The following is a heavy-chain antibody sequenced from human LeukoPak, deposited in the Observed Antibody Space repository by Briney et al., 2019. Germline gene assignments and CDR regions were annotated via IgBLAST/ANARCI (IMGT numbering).Heavy chain of an antibody. V-gene: IGHV1-8*01. CDR2: MNPNSGNT. CDR1: GYTFTSHD. CDR3: ARGRAKYCSSTSCYFLQN. Sequence: GASVKVSCKASGYTFTSHDINWVRQATGQGLEWMGWMNPNSGNTGHAQKFQGRVTMTMNTSISTAYMELSSLRSDDTAVYYCARGRAKYCSSTSCYFLQNWGQGTLVTVSS. J-gene: IGHJ1*01. D-gene: IGHD2-2*01.